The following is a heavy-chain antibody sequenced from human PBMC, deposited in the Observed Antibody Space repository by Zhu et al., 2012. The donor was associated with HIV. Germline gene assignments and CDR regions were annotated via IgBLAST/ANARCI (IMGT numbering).Heavy chain of an antibody. J-gene: IGHJ5*02. CDR3: ARFPYGLGDLGWFDP. CDR2: IYTSGST. V-gene: IGHV4-4*09. CDR1: GGSISSYY. Sequence: QVQLQESGPGLVKPSETLSLTCTVSGGSISSYYWSWIRQPPGKGLEWIGYIYTSGSTNYNPSLKSRVTISVDTSKNQFSLKLSSVTAADTAVYYCARFPYGLGDLGWFDPWGQGTLVIVSS. D-gene: IGHD3-10*01.